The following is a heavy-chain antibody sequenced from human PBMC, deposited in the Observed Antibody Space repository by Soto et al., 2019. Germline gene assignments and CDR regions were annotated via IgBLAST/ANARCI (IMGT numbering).Heavy chain of an antibody. J-gene: IGHJ3*01. CDR1: GFTFSSYW. CDR3: ARDALYSSSWHYGGVGAFDF. Sequence: EVQLVESGGGLVQPGGSLRLSCAASGFTFSSYWMSWVRQAPGKGLESVANMKQDGSEKYYVDSVKGRFTISRANAKNSLYMQTNSQRAGDTAVYYCARDALYSSSWHYGGVGAFDFWGQGTMVTVSS. D-gene: IGHD6-13*01. V-gene: IGHV3-7*01. CDR2: MKQDGSEK.